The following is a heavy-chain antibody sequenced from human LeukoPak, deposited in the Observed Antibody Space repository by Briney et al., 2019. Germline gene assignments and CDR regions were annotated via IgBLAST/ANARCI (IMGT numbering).Heavy chain of an antibody. D-gene: IGHD1-26*01. CDR1: GYSFSTTY. CDR3: ARGGTYYPCIDY. Sequence: ASVRVSCKASGYSFSTTYINWVRQAPGQGLDWIGRISAYNGGTAYAQKFQGRVTMTTDSSTTTVYMDLASLRSDDTAVYYCARGGTYYPCIDYWGQGTLVTVSS. V-gene: IGHV1-18*01. CDR2: ISAYNGGT. J-gene: IGHJ4*01.